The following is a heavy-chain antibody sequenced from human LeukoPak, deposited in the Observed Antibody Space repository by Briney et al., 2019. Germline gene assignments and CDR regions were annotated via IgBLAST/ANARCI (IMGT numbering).Heavy chain of an antibody. V-gene: IGHV1-2*02. CDR3: ARGAWIQGPHDY. CDR1: GYTFTGYY. J-gene: IGHJ4*02. CDR2: INPNSGGT. D-gene: IGHD5-18*01. Sequence: ASVRVSCKASGYTFTGYYMHWVRQAPGQGLEWMGWINPNSGGTNYAQKFQGRVTMTRDTSISTAYMELNRLRSDDTAVYYCARGAWIQGPHDYWGQGTLVTVSS.